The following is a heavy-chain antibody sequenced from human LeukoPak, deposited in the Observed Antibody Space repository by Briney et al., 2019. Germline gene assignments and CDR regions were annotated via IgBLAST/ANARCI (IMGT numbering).Heavy chain of an antibody. Sequence: GASVKVSCRASGYTFTGYYMHWVRQAPGQGLEWMGWINPNSGGTNYAQKFQGRVTMTRDTSISTAYMELSRLRSDDTAVYYCARGAQWIVGATRVLGYWGQGTLDTVSS. V-gene: IGHV1-2*02. CDR3: ARGAQWIVGATRVLGY. J-gene: IGHJ4*02. CDR1: GYTFTGYY. D-gene: IGHD1-26*01. CDR2: INPNSGGT.